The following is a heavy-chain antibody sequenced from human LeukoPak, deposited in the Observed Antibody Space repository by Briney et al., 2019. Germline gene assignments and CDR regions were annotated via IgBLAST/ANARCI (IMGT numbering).Heavy chain of an antibody. D-gene: IGHD3/OR15-3a*01. CDR3: ARVSGTGWNDF. CDR2: INPHTGDT. J-gene: IGHJ4*02. CDR1: VYTFSDYY. Sequence: SVQVSCKASVYTFSDYYMHWVGQAPGQGLEGMGWINPHTGDTNYALKFQGRVTMTRDTSTSTAYMDLSWLRSDDTAVFYCARVSGTGWNDFWGQGTLVTVSS. V-gene: IGHV1-2*02.